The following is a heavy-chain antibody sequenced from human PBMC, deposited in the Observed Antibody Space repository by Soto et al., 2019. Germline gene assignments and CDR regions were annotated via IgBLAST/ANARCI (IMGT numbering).Heavy chain of an antibody. CDR3: ATSHLYDFWSGGFY. CDR1: GYTLTELS. Sequence: GASVKVSCKVSGYTLTELSMHWVRQAPGKGLEWMGGFDPEDGETIYAQKFKGRVTMTEDTSTDTANKKQSSLRTEDTAVYYCATSHLYDFWSGGFYWGQGTLVTVSS. CDR2: FDPEDGET. J-gene: IGHJ4*02. D-gene: IGHD3-3*01. V-gene: IGHV1-24*01.